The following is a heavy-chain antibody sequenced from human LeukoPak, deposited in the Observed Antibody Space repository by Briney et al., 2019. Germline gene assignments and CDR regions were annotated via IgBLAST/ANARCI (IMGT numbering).Heavy chain of an antibody. V-gene: IGHV1-18*01. CDR3: ARGKTVRGAGDWFDP. CDR2: ISAYNGNT. CDR1: GYTFTSYG. Sequence: ASVKVSCKASGYTFTSYGISWVRQAPGQGLEWMGWISAYNGNTNYAQKLQGRVTMTTDTSTSTAYMELRSLRSDDTAVYYCARGKTVRGAGDWFDPWGQGTLVTVSS. D-gene: IGHD3-10*01. J-gene: IGHJ5*02.